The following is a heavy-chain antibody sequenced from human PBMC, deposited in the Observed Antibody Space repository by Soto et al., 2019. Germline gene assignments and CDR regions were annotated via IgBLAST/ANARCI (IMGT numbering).Heavy chain of an antibody. CDR1: GFTFTTYD. D-gene: IGHD1-1*01. CDR2: VTTTGDNT. CDR3: AKHWDD. V-gene: IGHV3-23*01. Sequence: EMRLLESGGALVQPGGSLRLSCAASGFTFTTYDMSWVRQAPGKGLEWVSTVTTTGDNTYYADSVKGRFSISRDNSKNTLYLQMNSLRVEDTALYYCAKHWDDWGQGTLVTVSS. J-gene: IGHJ1*01.